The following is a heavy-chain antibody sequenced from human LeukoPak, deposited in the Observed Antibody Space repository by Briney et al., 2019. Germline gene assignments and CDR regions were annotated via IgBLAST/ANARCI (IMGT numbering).Heavy chain of an antibody. CDR3: ARGVVGAADY. Sequence: PSGTLSLTCTVSGGSISTYYWSWIRQPPGKGLEWIGYIYYTGSTSYNPSLKSRVTMSVDTSKNQFSLKVNSVTAADTAVYYCARGVVGAADYWGQGTLVTVSS. V-gene: IGHV4-59*12. CDR1: GGSISTYY. D-gene: IGHD2-15*01. CDR2: IYYTGST. J-gene: IGHJ4*02.